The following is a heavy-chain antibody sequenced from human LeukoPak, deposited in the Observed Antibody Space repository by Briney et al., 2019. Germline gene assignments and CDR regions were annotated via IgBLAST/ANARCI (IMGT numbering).Heavy chain of an antibody. CDR2: ISGSGGST. D-gene: IGHD6-19*01. Sequence: GGSLRLSCAASGFTFSSYAMSWVRQAPGKGLEWVSAISGSGGSTYYADSVKGRFTISRDNSKNTLYLQMNSLRAEDTAVYYCAATTAVATHGDYCGQGTLVTVSS. V-gene: IGHV3-23*01. CDR1: GFTFSSYA. J-gene: IGHJ4*02. CDR3: AATTAVATHGDY.